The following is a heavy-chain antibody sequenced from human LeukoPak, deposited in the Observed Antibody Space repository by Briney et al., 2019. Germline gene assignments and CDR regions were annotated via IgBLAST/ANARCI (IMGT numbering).Heavy chain of an antibody. CDR2: INSDGSST. Sequence: QPGASLRLSCAASGFTFSSYAMSWVRQAPGKGLEWVSRINSDGSSTSYADSVKGRFTISRDNAKNTLYLQMNSLRAEDTAVYYCARERDYGDYLGGWFDPWGQGTLVTVSS. CDR3: ARERDYGDYLGGWFDP. D-gene: IGHD4-17*01. V-gene: IGHV3-74*01. J-gene: IGHJ5*02. CDR1: GFTFSSYA.